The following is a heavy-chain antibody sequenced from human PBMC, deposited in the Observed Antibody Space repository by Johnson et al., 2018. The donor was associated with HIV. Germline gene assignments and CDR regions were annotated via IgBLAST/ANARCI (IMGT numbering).Heavy chain of an antibody. D-gene: IGHD3-22*01. J-gene: IGHJ3*02. CDR2: ISGSGGST. Sequence: VQLVESGGSMVRPGGSQRLSCAVSGFTFGDYAMHWVRQAPGKGLEWVSGISGSGGSTYYADSVKGRFTISRDNSKNTLYLQMNSLRAEDTAVYYCAKDQVEWVSSGYPVTAFDIWGQGTMVTVSS. CDR3: AKDQVEWVSSGYPVTAFDI. V-gene: IGHV3-23*04. CDR1: GFTFGDYA.